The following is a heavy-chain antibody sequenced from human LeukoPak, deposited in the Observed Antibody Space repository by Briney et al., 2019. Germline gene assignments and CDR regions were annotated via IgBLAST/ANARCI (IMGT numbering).Heavy chain of an antibody. CDR1: GFTFSHHH. CDR3: AKPFGESLYYFDY. CDR2: IALDGSRK. V-gene: IGHV3-30*18. J-gene: IGHJ4*02. D-gene: IGHD3-10*01. Sequence: DPGGSLRLSCAASGFTFSHHHIHWVRQAPGKGLEWVTVIALDGSRKIYADSVKGRFTISRDNSKNTLYLQMNSLRAEDTAVYYCAKPFGESLYYFDYWGQGTLVTVSS.